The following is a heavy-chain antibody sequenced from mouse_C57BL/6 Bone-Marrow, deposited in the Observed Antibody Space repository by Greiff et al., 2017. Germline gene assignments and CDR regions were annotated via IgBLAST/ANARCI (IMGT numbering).Heavy chain of an antibody. CDR1: GYTFTSYW. CDR3: ESRVYGAWFAY. V-gene: IGHV1-7*01. J-gene: IGHJ3*01. Sequence: VQLQQSGAELAKPGASVKLSCKASGYTFTSYWMHWVKQRPGQGLEWIGDINPSSGYTKYNQKFKDKATLTADKSSSTAYRQLSSLTYGDSDVYYCESRVYGAWFAYWGQGTLVTVSA. D-gene: IGHD1-1*02. CDR2: INPSSGYT.